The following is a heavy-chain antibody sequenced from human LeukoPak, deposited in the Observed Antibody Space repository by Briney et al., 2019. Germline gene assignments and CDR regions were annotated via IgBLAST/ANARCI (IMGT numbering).Heavy chain of an antibody. J-gene: IGHJ4*02. V-gene: IGHV3-23*01. CDR1: GFTFSSFA. CDR3: AKDSSGTVDY. Sequence: GGTLRLSCAASGFTFSSFAMSWVRQTPGKGLEWVSAISGSGGSTYYADSVKGRFTISRDNSKNTLYLQMNSLRAEDTAVYYCAKDSSGTVDYWGQGTLVTVSS. D-gene: IGHD3-22*01. CDR2: ISGSGGST.